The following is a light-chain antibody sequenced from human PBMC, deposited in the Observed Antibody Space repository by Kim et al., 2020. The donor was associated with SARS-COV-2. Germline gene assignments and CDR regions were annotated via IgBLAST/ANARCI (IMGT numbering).Light chain of an antibody. J-gene: IGLJ2*01. CDR3: GAWDTSLSIVV. Sequence: GHKVPTSCTGRSSNIGNNYVSWYQQLPGTAPRLLIYDNHERPSGIPDRFSGSKSGTTATLGITGLQTGDEADYYCGAWDTSLSIVVFGGGTKVTVL. CDR2: DNH. V-gene: IGLV1-51*01. CDR1: SSNIGNNY.